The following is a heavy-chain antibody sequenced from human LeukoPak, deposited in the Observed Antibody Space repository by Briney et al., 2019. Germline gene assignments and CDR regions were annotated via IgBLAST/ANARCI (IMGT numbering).Heavy chain of an antibody. D-gene: IGHD2-2*01. CDR2: INPNSGGT. Sequence: GASVKVSCKASRYTFTGYYMHWVRQAPGQGLEWMGWINPNSGGTNYAQKFQGRVTMTRDTSISTAYMELSRLRSDDTAVYYCARSRCSSTSCYRFDYWGQGTLVTVSS. V-gene: IGHV1-2*02. J-gene: IGHJ4*02. CDR1: RYTFTGYY. CDR3: ARSRCSSTSCYRFDY.